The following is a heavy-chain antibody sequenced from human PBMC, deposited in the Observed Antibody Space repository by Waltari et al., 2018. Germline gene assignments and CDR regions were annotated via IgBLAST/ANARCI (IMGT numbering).Heavy chain of an antibody. Sequence: EVQLVESGGGLVQPGGSLRLSCAASGFTFITYWMHWVGEAPGEGLVGVSHKKPGWTYTGYADSVKGRFTISRDDAKNTMYLQMNSLRVEDTAIYYCVGQIATGYWGQGTLVTVSS. CDR1: GFTFITYW. D-gene: IGHD6-13*01. CDR3: VGQIATGY. J-gene: IGHJ4*02. V-gene: IGHV3-74*01. CDR2: KKPGWTYT.